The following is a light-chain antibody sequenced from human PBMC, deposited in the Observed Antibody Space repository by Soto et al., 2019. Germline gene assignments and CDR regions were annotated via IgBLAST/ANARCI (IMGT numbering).Light chain of an antibody. CDR3: QQYGNSPRT. V-gene: IGKV3-20*01. Sequence: DIVLTQSPGTLSLSPGERASLSCRASQSVSSNYLAWYQQKPGQAPRLLIYAASSRATGIPDRSSGSGSGTDFTLTISRLEPEDFAGYYCQQYGNSPRTFGQGTKVEIK. CDR2: AAS. CDR1: QSVSSNY. J-gene: IGKJ1*01.